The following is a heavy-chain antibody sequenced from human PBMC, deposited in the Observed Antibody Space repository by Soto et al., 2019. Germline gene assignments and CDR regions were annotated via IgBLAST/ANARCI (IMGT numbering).Heavy chain of an antibody. Sequence: EVQLLESGGGLVQPGGSLRLSCAASGSTFSSYAMSWVRQAPGKGLEWVSAISGSGGSTYYADSVKGRFTISRDNSKNTLYLQMNSLRAEDTAAYYCAKDGQNYDFWSGWGQGTLVTVSS. D-gene: IGHD3-3*01. CDR2: ISGSGGST. CDR1: GSTFSSYA. J-gene: IGHJ4*02. V-gene: IGHV3-23*01. CDR3: AKDGQNYDFWSG.